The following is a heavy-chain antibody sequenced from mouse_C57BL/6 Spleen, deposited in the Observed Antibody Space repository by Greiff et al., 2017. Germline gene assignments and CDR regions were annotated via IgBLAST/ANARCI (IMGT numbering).Heavy chain of an antibody. Sequence: EVQRVESGPELVKPGASVKISCKASGYSFTGYYMNWVKQSPEKSLEWIGEINPSTGGTTYNQKFKAKATLTVDKSSSTAYMQLKSLTSEDSAVYYCAINYGPYFDYWGQGTTLTVSS. J-gene: IGHJ2*01. CDR2: INPSTGGT. D-gene: IGHD1-2*01. CDR3: AINYGPYFDY. CDR1: GYSFTGYY. V-gene: IGHV1-42*01.